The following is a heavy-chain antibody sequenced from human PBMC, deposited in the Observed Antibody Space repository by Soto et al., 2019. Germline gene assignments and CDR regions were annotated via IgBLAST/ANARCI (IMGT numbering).Heavy chain of an antibody. CDR1: GFSFSSYK. J-gene: IGHJ3*02. CDR3: ARDQYSSGSYDRLGDDDALDI. V-gene: IGHV3-21*06. D-gene: IGHD6-19*01. Sequence: EVQLVESGGGLVKPGGSLRLSCAASGFSFSSYKMNWVRQAPGRGLEWVSCISKSSSYIYYADSVKGRFTISRDNAKNSLYLQMNDLRAEDTAVYYCARDQYSSGSYDRLGDDDALDIWGQGTMVTVSS. CDR2: ISKSSSYI.